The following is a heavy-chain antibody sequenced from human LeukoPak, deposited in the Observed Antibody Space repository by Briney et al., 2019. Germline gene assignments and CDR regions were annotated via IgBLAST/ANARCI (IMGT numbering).Heavy chain of an antibody. V-gene: IGHV1-2*02. CDR1: GYTFTGHY. Sequence: ASVKVSCKASGYTFTGHYIHWVRQAPGQGLEWVGWINPATSGTNFAQKFQDRVTMTWDTSTSTAHMELSSLTSDGAAVFYCARQLGNYYRAFDHWGQGTLVTVSS. CDR3: ARQLGNYYRAFDH. D-gene: IGHD1-26*01. J-gene: IGHJ4*02. CDR2: INPATSGT.